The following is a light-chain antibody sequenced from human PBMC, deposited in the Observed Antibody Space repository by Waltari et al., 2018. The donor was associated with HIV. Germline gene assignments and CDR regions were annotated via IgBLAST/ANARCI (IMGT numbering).Light chain of an antibody. J-gene: IGLJ3*02. CDR1: RSNIGRNT. CDR3: AAWDDSLNGWV. Sequence: QSVLTQPPSASGTPGQRVTISCSGSRSNIGRNTVNWYQQLPGTDAKLLIYSNNQRPSGVPDRFSGSKSGTSASLAISGLQSEDEADYYCAAWDDSLNGWVFGGGTKLTVL. CDR2: SNN. V-gene: IGLV1-44*01.